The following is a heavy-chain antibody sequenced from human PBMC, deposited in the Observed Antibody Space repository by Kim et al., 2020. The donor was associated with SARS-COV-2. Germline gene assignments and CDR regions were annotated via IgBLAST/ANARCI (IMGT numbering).Heavy chain of an antibody. J-gene: IGHJ3*02. CDR3: ASDISRLEQRIGAFDI. Sequence: SETLSLTCTVSGGSVSSGTYYWSWIRRPPGQVLEWIGYIYYSGSTNYNPSLKSRVTISVDTSKNQFSLNLNSVTAADTAVYYCASDISRLEQRIGAFDIWGQGKMVTVSS. CDR1: GGSVSSGTYY. V-gene: IGHV4-61*01. CDR2: IYYSGST. D-gene: IGHD1-1*01.